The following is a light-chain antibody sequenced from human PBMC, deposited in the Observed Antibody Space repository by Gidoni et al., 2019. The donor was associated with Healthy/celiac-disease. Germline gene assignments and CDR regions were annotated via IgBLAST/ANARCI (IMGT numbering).Light chain of an antibody. CDR1: QSVSSN. J-gene: IGKJ2*01. CDR2: GAS. V-gene: IGKV3-15*01. Sequence: SVSPGERATLSCRASQSVSSNLAWYQQKPGQAPRLLIYGASTRATGIPARFSGSGSGTEFTLTISSLQSEDFAVYSCQQYNNWPPVTFXXXTKLEIK. CDR3: QQYNNWPPVT.